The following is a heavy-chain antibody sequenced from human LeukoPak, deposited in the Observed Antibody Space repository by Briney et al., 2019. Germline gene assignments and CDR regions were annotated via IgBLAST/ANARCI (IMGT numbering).Heavy chain of an antibody. CDR3: ARREGAAAAGLGVDY. CDR1: GYSFTSYW. D-gene: IGHD6-13*01. Sequence: GESLKISCKGSGYSFTSYWIGWVRQMPGKGLEWMGIIYPGDSDTRYSPSFQGQVTISADKSISTAYLQWSSLKASDTAMYYCARREGAAAAGLGVDYWGQGTLVTVSS. J-gene: IGHJ4*02. CDR2: IYPGDSDT. V-gene: IGHV5-51*01.